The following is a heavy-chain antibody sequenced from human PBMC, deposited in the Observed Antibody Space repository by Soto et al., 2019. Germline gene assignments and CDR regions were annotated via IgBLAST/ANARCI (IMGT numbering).Heavy chain of an antibody. CDR1: GFTFKTYG. D-gene: IGHD5-18*01. J-gene: IGHJ3*02. Sequence: LRLSCSASGFTFKTYGMHLVRQAPFKGLEWVAVISDDGSNKYNIASVEGRFTISRDNSKNTLSLQMNSLRDEDTAVYYCARGGGYSYGTNDAFDIWGQGTMVTVSS. V-gene: IGHV3-30*03. CDR3: ARGGGYSYGTNDAFDI. CDR2: ISDDGSNK.